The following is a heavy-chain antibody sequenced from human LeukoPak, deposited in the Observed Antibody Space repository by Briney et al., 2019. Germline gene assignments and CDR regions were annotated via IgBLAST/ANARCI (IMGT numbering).Heavy chain of an antibody. J-gene: IGHJ4*02. CDR3: AKADCSGGSCYYSDY. V-gene: IGHV3-33*06. CDR1: GFTFSSYG. CDR2: IWYDGSNE. Sequence: GGSLRLSCAASGFTFSSYGMHWVRQAPGKGLEWVAVIWYDGSNEYYADSVKGRFTISRDNSKNTLYLQMNSLRAEDTAVYYCAKADCSGGSCYYSDYWGQGTLVTVSS. D-gene: IGHD2-15*01.